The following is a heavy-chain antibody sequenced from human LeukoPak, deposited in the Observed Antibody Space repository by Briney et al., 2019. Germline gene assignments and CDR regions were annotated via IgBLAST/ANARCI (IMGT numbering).Heavy chain of an antibody. CDR3: ARDLGGYTYGYSFDY. Sequence: PSETLSLTCTVSGGSISSYYWSWIRQPPGKGLEWIGYIYYSGSTNYNPSLKSRVTMSVDTSKNQFSLKLTSVTAADTAVYYCARDLGGYTYGYSFDYWGQGTLVTVSS. V-gene: IGHV4-59*12. D-gene: IGHD5-18*01. CDR2: IYYSGST. J-gene: IGHJ4*02. CDR1: GGSISSYY.